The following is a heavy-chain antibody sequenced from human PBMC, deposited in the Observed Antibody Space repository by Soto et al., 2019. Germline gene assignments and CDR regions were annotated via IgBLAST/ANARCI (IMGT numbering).Heavy chain of an antibody. J-gene: IGHJ4*02. V-gene: IGHV3-23*01. CDR1: GFTFSSFD. D-gene: IGHD3-10*01. Sequence: EVQLLESGGDLVQPGGSLRLSCVASGFTFSSFDLSWVRQAPGKGLEWVSGLSSSGGTTYYADSVKGRFTVSRDNPKNTLNRQMDSLRVDDTGVYDCARVSGIILPNYWGQGTRFTVSS. CDR3: ARVSGIILPNY. CDR2: LSSSGGTT.